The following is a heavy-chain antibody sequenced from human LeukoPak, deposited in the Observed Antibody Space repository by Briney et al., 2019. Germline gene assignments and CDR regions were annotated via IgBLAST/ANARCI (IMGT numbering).Heavy chain of an antibody. CDR2: ISGSGGGT. V-gene: IGHV3-23*01. CDR1: GFTFSTYA. Sequence: GSLLLSCASSGFTFSTYAMSWVRQAPGKGLEWVSLISGSGGGTYYANSVKGRFTISRDNSKNTLYLQMDSLRTEDTAVYYCAKEIATTTTFDYWGQGTLITVSS. CDR3: AKEIATTTTFDY. J-gene: IGHJ4*02. D-gene: IGHD5-24*01.